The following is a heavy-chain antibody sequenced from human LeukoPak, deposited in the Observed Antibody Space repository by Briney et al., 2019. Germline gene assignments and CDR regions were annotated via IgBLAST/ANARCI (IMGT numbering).Heavy chain of an antibody. Sequence: SQTLSLTCALSGDSVSSNSAAWNWIRQSPSRGLGWLGRTYYRSKWYNDYAVSVKSRITINPDTSKNQFSLQLNSVTPEDTAVYYCARGTYHYDSSGYWYFDYWGQGTLVTVSS. D-gene: IGHD3-22*01. CDR3: ARGTYHYDSSGYWYFDY. CDR2: TYYRSKWYN. V-gene: IGHV6-1*01. J-gene: IGHJ4*02. CDR1: GDSVSSNSAA.